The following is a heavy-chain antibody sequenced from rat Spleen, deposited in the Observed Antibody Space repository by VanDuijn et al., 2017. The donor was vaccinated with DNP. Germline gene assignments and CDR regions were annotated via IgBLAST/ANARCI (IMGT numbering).Heavy chain of an antibody. CDR2: ITTSGDST. V-gene: IGHV5-31*01. Sequence: EVQLVESGGDLVQPGRSLKVSCVVSGFTFNKYWMTWIRQVPGKGLEWVASITTSGDSTYSPDSVKGRFTISRDNAKSTLYLQMDSLRSEDTATYYCAKAGGYSPWYFDYWGQGVMVTVSS. J-gene: IGHJ2*01. CDR3: AKAGGYSPWYFDY. CDR1: GFTFNKYW. D-gene: IGHD1-11*01.